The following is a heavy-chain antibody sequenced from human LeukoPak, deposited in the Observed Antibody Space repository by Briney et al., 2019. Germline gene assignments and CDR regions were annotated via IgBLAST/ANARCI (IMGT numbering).Heavy chain of an antibody. CDR2: ISSSSSTI. D-gene: IGHD3-9*01. Sequence: GGSLRLSCAASGFTFSSYSMDWVRQAPGKGLEWVSYISSSSSTIYYADSVKGRFTISRDNAKNSLYLQMNSLRAEDTAVYYCAKDSVYDILTGYTYYYMDVWGKGATVTISS. CDR3: AKDSVYDILTGYTYYYMDV. V-gene: IGHV3-48*01. J-gene: IGHJ6*03. CDR1: GFTFSSYS.